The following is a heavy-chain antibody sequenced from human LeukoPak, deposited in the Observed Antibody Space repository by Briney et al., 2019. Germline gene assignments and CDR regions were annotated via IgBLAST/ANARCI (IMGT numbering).Heavy chain of an antibody. CDR3: ARAAARSHYDFWSGYGNY. J-gene: IGHJ4*02. D-gene: IGHD3-3*01. CDR2: ISYDGSNK. V-gene: IGHV3-30-3*01. Sequence: PGGTLRLSCAASGFTFSSYAMHWVRQAPGKGLEWVAVISYDGSNKYYADSVKGRFTISRDNSKNTLYLQMNSLRAEDTAVYYCARAAARSHYDFWSGYGNYWGQGTLVTVSS. CDR1: GFTFSSYA.